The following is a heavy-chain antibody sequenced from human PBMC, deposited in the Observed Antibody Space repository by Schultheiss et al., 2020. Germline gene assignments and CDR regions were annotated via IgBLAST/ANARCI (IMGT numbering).Heavy chain of an antibody. CDR3: AREGMRGIAARHAFDI. CDR2: INPSGGST. J-gene: IGHJ3*02. CDR1: GSTFTSYY. V-gene: IGHV1-46*01. Sequence: ASVKVSCKASGSTFTSYYMHWVRQAPGQGLEWMGIINPSGGSTSYAQKFQGRVTMTRDTSTSTVYMEMSSLRSEDTAVYYCAREGMRGIAARHAFDIWGQGTVVTFSS. D-gene: IGHD6-25*01.